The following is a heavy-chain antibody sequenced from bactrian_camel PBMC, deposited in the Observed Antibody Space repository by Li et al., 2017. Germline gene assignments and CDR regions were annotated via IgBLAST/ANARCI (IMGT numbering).Heavy chain of an antibody. J-gene: IGHJ6*01. CDR1: GYTSSTYC. D-gene: IGHD1*01. CDR2: IESDGKTRWA. V-gene: IGHV3S42*01. CDR3: ATQPWGYDCHGGPWCHRTDP. Sequence: VQLVESGGGSVQAGGSATLSCAIAGYTSSTYCMGWLRQVPGKEREGIATIESDGKTRWARVADSVKGRFTISRDNAKNTLYLQMNDLKTEDTAVYYCATQPWGYDCHGGPWCHRTDPLAQGTQVTVS.